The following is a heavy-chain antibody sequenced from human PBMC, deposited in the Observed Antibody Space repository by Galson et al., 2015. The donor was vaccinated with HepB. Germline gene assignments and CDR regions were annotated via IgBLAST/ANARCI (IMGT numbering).Heavy chain of an antibody. CDR1: GFIFSSHA. V-gene: IGHV3-30*04. D-gene: IGHD2-15*01. CDR2: ISYEGSDK. Sequence: SLRLSCAASGFIFSSHAMHWARQAPGKGLEWVALISYEGSDKYYADSVKGRFTISRDNSKNTLYLQMNSLRGEDTAVYYCATVGYSGGTWYSDYYGMDVWGRGTTVTVSS. J-gene: IGHJ6*02. CDR3: ATVGYSGGTWYSDYYGMDV.